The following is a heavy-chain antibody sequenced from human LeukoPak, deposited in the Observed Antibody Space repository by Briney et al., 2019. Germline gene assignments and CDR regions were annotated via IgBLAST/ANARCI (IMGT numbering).Heavy chain of an antibody. CDR3: ASSSAGNSSPHDAFDI. D-gene: IGHD6-13*01. J-gene: IGHJ3*02. V-gene: IGHV1-8*01. CDR2: MNPKSGRT. Sequence: ASVKVSCKTSGYTFTDYDINWVRQASGQGLEWMGWMNPKSGRTGYAQKFQGRITMTRDTSISTAYMELSSLRSEDTAVYYCASSSAGNSSPHDAFDIWGQGTMVTVSS. CDR1: GYTFTDYD.